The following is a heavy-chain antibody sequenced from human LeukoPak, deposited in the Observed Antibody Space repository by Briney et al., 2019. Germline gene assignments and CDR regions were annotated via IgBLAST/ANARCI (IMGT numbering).Heavy chain of an antibody. Sequence: SETLSLTCTVSGGSISSNSYYWGWIRQPPGKAMEWIGRVSYSGSTYYNPSLKSRVSISVDTSKNQFSLKLSSVTAADTAVYYCARDKLGSGSFDYWGQGTLVTVSS. D-gene: IGHD6-19*01. J-gene: IGHJ4*02. CDR3: ARDKLGSGSFDY. V-gene: IGHV4-39*07. CDR2: VSYSGST. CDR1: GGSISSNSYY.